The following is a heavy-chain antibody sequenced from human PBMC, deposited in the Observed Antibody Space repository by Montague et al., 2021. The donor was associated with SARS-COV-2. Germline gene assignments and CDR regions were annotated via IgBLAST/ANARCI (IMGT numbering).Heavy chain of an antibody. V-gene: IGHV3-48*03. J-gene: IGHJ4*02. D-gene: IGHD3-16*01. CDR1: GFTFSIFD. CDR2: ISSSANTM. CDR3: ARGGGVFDN. Sequence: SLSLSFSASGFTFSIFDMNWVRQAPGKGLEWISYISSSANTMYYAESLKGRFTISRDNAMKSLYLQMNSLRAEDTAVYYCARGGGVFDNWGQGTLVTVAS.